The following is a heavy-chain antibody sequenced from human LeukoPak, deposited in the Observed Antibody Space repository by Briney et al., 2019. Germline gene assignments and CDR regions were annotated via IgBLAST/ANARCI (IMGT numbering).Heavy chain of an antibody. D-gene: IGHD4-17*01. CDR1: GFTFSTYA. Sequence: PGGSLRLSCAASGFTFSTYAMTWVRQAPGKGLEWVSGIRGSGGNTSYADSVKGRFTISRDNSKNTLYLQMNSLRAEDTAVYYCAKDPNGDYFGAFDSWGQGTMVTVSS. CDR2: IRGSGGNT. CDR3: AKDPNGDYFGAFDS. V-gene: IGHV3-23*01. J-gene: IGHJ3*02.